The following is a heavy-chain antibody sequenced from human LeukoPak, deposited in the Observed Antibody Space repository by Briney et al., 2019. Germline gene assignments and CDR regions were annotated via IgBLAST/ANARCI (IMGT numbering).Heavy chain of an antibody. D-gene: IGHD2-2*02. CDR1: GFTFSSYA. CDR3: AKGRTIFDIVVVPAAINFDY. V-gene: IGHV3-23*01. J-gene: IGHJ4*02. CDR2: ISGSGGST. Sequence: GGSLRLSCAASGFTFSSYAMSWVRQAPGKGLEWVSAISGSGGSTYYADSVKGRFTISRDNSKNTLYLQMNSLRAEDTAVYYCAKGRTIFDIVVVPAAINFDYWGQGTLVTVSS.